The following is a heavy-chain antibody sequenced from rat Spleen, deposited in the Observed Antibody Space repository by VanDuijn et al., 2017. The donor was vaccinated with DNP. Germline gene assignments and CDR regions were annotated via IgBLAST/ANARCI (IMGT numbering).Heavy chain of an antibody. CDR3: TTLITFMSG. Sequence: EVQLVESGGDLVQPGRSLKLSCAASGFTFSNYEMAWVRQVPTKGLEWVASISSVGSHTYYRDSVKGRFTNSRDNAKSSLFLQMDSLRSKDTATYYCTTLITFMSGWSQGTSVTVSS. J-gene: IGHJ4*01. D-gene: IGHD1-1*01. CDR1: GFTFSNYE. V-gene: IGHV5-20*01. CDR2: ISSVGSHT.